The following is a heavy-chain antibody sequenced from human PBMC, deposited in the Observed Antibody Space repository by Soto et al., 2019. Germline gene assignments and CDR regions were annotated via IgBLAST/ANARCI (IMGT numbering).Heavy chain of an antibody. CDR1: GGSISIGGYS. CDR3: ARERELYRYGSVGWFDP. J-gene: IGHJ5*02. D-gene: IGHD3-16*02. V-gene: IGHV4-31*03. Sequence: QVQLQESGPGLVKPSQTLSLTCTVSGGSISIGGYSWTWMRQHPGKGLEWIGYIHYSGSTDYNPTLQSRITISADTTKSQFSLKLNSVTAADTAVYYCARERELYRYGSVGWFDPWGQGILVTVSS. CDR2: IHYSGST.